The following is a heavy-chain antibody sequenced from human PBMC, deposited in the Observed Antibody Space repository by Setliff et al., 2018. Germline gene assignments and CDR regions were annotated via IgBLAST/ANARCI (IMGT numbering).Heavy chain of an antibody. CDR1: GGSISSYY. V-gene: IGHV4-59*01. Sequence: SETLSLTCTASGGSISSYYWSWIRQPPGKGLEWIGYIYYSGSTNYNPSLKSRVTISVDTSKNQFSLKLSSVTAADTAVYYCARGLSYYDILTGPSPGIVVVPAAILKNAWFDPWGQGTLVTVSS. CDR2: IYYSGST. CDR3: ARGLSYYDILTGPSPGIVVVPAAILKNAWFDP. D-gene: IGHD2-2*01. J-gene: IGHJ5*02.